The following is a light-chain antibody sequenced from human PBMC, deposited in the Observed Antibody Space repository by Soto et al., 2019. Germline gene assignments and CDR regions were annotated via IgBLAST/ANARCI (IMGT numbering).Light chain of an antibody. CDR2: QAS. J-gene: IGKJ2*01. CDR1: QSISSW. CDR3: QQYKSYPYT. V-gene: IGKV1-5*03. Sequence: DIQMTQSPSTLSASVGDRVTITCRASQSISSWLAWYQQKPGKAPKLLIYQASSLETGVPSRFSGSASGTDFTLTISSLQPYDFATYFCQQYKSYPYTFGQETKVEIK.